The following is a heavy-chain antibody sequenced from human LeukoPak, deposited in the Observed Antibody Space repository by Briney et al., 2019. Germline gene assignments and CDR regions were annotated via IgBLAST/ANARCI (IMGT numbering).Heavy chain of an antibody. CDR2: IKQDGSEK. Sequence: GGSLRLSCAASGFTFSSYWMSWVRQAPGKGLEWVANIKQDGSEKYYVDSVKGRFTISRDNAKNSLYLQMNSLRAEDTAAYYCARGTDGEITMVRGDAIDYWGQGTLVTVSS. J-gene: IGHJ4*02. CDR1: GFTFSSYW. CDR3: ARGTDGEITMVRGDAIDY. D-gene: IGHD3-10*01. V-gene: IGHV3-7*01.